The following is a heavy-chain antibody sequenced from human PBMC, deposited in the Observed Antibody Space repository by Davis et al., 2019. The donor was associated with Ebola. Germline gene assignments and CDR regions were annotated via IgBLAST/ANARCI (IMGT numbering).Heavy chain of an antibody. CDR1: GYAFSDYG. D-gene: IGHD3-3*01. Sequence: ASVKVSCKASGYAFSDYGISWLRQAPGQGPEWMAWISTLNGDTNYAQKFRGRVSVTTDTSTSTVYLELWSPGPDDTAVYYCARESGYWSSETRYYGVVNWFDPWGQGTLVAVSS. J-gene: IGHJ5*02. CDR3: ARESGYWSSETRYYGVVNWFDP. V-gene: IGHV1-18*01. CDR2: ISTLNGDT.